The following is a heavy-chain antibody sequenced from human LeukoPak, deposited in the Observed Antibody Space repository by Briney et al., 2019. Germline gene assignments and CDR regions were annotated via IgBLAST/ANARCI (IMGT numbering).Heavy chain of an antibody. CDR1: GFIFSTYW. Sequence: GGSLRLSCAASGFIFSTYWMNWVRQAPGKGLEWVANIKEDGSAKYYVDSVKGRFTISRDNARNLLYLQMNSLRAEDTAVYYCVMDMDVWGQGTTVTVYS. V-gene: IGHV3-7*05. J-gene: IGHJ6*02. CDR3: VMDMDV. CDR2: IKEDGSAK.